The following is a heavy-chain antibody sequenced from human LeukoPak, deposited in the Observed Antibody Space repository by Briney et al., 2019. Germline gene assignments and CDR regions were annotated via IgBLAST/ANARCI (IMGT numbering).Heavy chain of an antibody. V-gene: IGHV4-59*01. CDR1: GGSISSYY. CDR3: ARERREGYCSSTSCYRGNAFDI. CDR2: IYYSGST. Sequence: SETLSLTCTVSGGSISSYYWSWIRQPPGKGLEWIGYIYYSGSTNYNPSLKSRVTISVDTSKNQFSLKLSSVTAADTAVYYCARERREGYCSSTSCYRGNAFDIWGQGTMDTVSS. J-gene: IGHJ3*02. D-gene: IGHD2-2*02.